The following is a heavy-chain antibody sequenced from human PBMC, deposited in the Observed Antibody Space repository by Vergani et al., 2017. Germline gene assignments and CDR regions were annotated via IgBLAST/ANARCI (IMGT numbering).Heavy chain of an antibody. V-gene: IGHV4-59*01. CDR1: GGSISSYY. CDR3: ARTYYDILTGYYYFDY. Sequence: QVQLQQWGPGLVKPSETLSLTCTDSGGSISSYYWSWIRQPPGKGLEWIGYIYYSGSTNYNPSLKSRVTISVDTSKNQFSLKLSSVTAADTAVYYCARTYYDILTGYYYFDYWGQGTLVTVSS. CDR2: IYYSGST. D-gene: IGHD3-9*01. J-gene: IGHJ4*02.